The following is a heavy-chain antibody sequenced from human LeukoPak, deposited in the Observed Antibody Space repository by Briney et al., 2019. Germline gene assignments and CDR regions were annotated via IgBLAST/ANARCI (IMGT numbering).Heavy chain of an antibody. J-gene: IGHJ4*02. V-gene: IGHV1-24*01. Sequence: ASVTVSCKVSGYTLTEFSIHWVRQAPGKGLEAMGGFDREHGETIYAQKFKGRVTMTEDTSTDTAYMGLSSLRSEDTAVYFCAAVWLGVGDNDYWGQGTLVTVSS. CDR3: AAVWLGVGDNDY. CDR2: FDREHGET. CDR1: GYTLTEFS. D-gene: IGHD3-10*01.